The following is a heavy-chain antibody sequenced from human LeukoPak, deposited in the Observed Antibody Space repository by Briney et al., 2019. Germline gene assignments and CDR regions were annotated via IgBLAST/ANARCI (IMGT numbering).Heavy chain of an antibody. CDR2: IWYDGSNK. Sequence: HGGSLRLSCAASGFTFSSYGMHWVRQAPGKGLEWVAVIWYDGSNKYYADSVKGRFTISRDNSKNTLYLQMNSLRAEDTAVYYCARDRGPRTGFMVREAYDYWGQGTLVTVSS. CDR1: GFTFSSYG. V-gene: IGHV3-33*01. J-gene: IGHJ4*02. CDR3: ARDRGPRTGFMVREAYDY. D-gene: IGHD3-10*01.